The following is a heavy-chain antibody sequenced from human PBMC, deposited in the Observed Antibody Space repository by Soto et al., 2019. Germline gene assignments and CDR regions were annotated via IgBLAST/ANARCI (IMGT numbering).Heavy chain of an antibody. D-gene: IGHD6-19*01. J-gene: IGHJ4*02. CDR3: ARVFRLAVESSCFDY. V-gene: IGHV1-18*01. Sequence: ASVKVSCKASGYKFTGYGIGWVRQAPGQGLEWMGWISAYNGNPSYAQKFQGRVTMTTDTSTSTAYMELRRLRADDTAVYFCARVFRLAVESSCFDYWGQETLVTVSS. CDR2: ISAYNGNP. CDR1: GYKFTGYG.